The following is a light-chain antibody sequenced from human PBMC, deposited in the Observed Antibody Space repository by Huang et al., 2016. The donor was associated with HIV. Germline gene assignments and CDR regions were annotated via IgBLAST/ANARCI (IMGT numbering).Light chain of an antibody. V-gene: IGKV3-15*01. J-gene: IGKJ4*01. Sequence: ETVMTQSPGTLSVSPGERVTLSCRASQIIGSKLAWYQQKPGQIPRLLIYDASARATSIPARVTGSGSGTEFTLTISSLQSEDFAVYYCQQYDKWPLTFGGGTKVEIK. CDR1: QIIGSK. CDR3: QQYDKWPLT. CDR2: DAS.